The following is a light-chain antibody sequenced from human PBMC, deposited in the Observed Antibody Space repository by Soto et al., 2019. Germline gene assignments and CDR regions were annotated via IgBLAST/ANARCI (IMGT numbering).Light chain of an antibody. CDR2: GAS. CDR3: QQYGSSCWR. CDR1: QSVSRN. Sequence: VVKPSPFTVSLSPGERATLSSRASQSVSRNLAWYQQRPGQAPRLLIYGASTRATGIPARFSGSGSGTDFTLTISRLEPEDFAVYYCQQYGSSCWRFGHVTKVDIK. J-gene: IGKJ1*01. V-gene: IGKV3-20*01.